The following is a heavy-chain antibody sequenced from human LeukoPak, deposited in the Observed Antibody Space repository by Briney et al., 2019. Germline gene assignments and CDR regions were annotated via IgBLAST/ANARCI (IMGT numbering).Heavy chain of an antibody. CDR3: ARSRPVFYDANEAGY. CDR1: GYTFTGYY. D-gene: IGHD3-3*01. V-gene: IGHV1-2*02. CDR2: NNPNSGGT. Sequence: ASVKVSCKASGYTFTGYYMHWVRQAPGQGLEWMGWNNPNSGGTNYAQKFQGRVTMTRDTSISTAYMELSRLRSDDTAVYYCARSRPVFYDANEAGYWGQGTLVTVSS. J-gene: IGHJ4*02.